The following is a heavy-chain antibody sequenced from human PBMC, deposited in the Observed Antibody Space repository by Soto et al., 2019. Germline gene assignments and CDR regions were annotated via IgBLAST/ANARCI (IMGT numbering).Heavy chain of an antibody. V-gene: IGHV1-69*13. J-gene: IGHJ4*02. D-gene: IGHD3-22*01. CDR2: IIPIFGTA. Sequence: ASVKVSCKASGCTFSSYAISWVRQAPGQGLEWMGGIIPIFGTANYAQKFQGRVTITADESTSTAYMELSSLSSVTAADTAVYFCARAKTTMIVPENYWGQGTLVTVSS. CDR1: GCTFSSYA. CDR3: ARAKTTMIVPENY.